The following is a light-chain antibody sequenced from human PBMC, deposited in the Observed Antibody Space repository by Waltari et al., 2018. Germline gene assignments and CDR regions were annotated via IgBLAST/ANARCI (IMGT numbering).Light chain of an antibody. CDR3: QQYNSYWAWT. V-gene: IGKV1-5*03. J-gene: IGKJ1*01. CDR1: QSISSW. CDR2: KAS. Sequence: DIQMTQSPSTLSASVGDRVTITCRASQSISSWLAWYQQKQRKAPKLLIYKASSLESGVPSRFSGSGSGTEFTLTISSLQPDDFATYYRQQYNSYWAWTFGQGTKVEIK.